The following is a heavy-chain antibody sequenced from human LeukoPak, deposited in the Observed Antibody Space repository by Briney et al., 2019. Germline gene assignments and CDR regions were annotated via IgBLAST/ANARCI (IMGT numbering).Heavy chain of an antibody. V-gene: IGHV3-9*01. CDR3: AKDMLGGPEWLTLGYFDY. Sequence: HAGGSLRLSCAASGFTFDDYAMPWVRQAPGKGLEWVSGISWNSGSIGYADSVKGRFTISRDNAKNSLYLQMNSLRAEDTALYYCAKDMLGGPEWLTLGYFDYWGQGTLVTVSS. J-gene: IGHJ4*02. CDR1: GFTFDDYA. D-gene: IGHD6-19*01. CDR2: ISWNSGSI.